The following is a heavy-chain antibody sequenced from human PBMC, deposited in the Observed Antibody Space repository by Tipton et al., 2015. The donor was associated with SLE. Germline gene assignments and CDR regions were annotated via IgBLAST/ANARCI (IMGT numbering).Heavy chain of an antibody. CDR2: IYYSGST. J-gene: IGHJ4*02. V-gene: IGHV4-31*03. CDR1: GGSISSGGYY. D-gene: IGHD2-2*02. Sequence: TLSLTCTVSGGSISSGGYYWSWIRQHPGKGLEWIGYIYYSGSTYYNPSLKSRVTISVDTSKNQFSLKLSSVTAADTAVYYCARDGLGYCSSTSCYTADYWGQGTLVTVSS. CDR3: ARDGLGYCSSTSCYTADY.